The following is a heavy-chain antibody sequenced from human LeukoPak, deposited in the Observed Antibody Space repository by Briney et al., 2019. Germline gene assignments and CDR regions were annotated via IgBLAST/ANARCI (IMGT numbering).Heavy chain of an antibody. V-gene: IGHV1-18*01. CDR2: ISAYNGNT. J-gene: IGHJ4*02. D-gene: IGHD3-22*01. Sequence: AASVKVSCKASGYTFTSYGISWVRQAPGQGLEWMGWISAYNGNTNYAQKLQGRVTMTTDTSTSTAYMELRSLRSDDTAVYYCARSSRYYYDSSGYGPFDYWGQGTLVTVSS. CDR1: GYTFTSYG. CDR3: ARSSRYYYDSSGYGPFDY.